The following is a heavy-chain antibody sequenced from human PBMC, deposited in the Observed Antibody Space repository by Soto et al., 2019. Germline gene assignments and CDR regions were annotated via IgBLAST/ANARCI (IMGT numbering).Heavy chain of an antibody. Sequence: GGSLRLSCAASGFTFSSYWMSWVRQAPGKGLEWVANIKQDGSEKYYVDSVKGRFTISRDNAKNSLYLQMNSLRAEDTAVYYCARERPLFGMMEYYYGMDVWGQGTTVTVSS. CDR2: IKQDGSEK. CDR1: GFTFSSYW. D-gene: IGHD3-16*01. CDR3: ARERPLFGMMEYYYGMDV. J-gene: IGHJ6*02. V-gene: IGHV3-7*01.